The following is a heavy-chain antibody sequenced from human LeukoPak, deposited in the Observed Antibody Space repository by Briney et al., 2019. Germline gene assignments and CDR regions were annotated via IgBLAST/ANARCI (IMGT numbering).Heavy chain of an antibody. CDR1: GYTFTANY. V-gene: IGHV1-2*04. CDR3: ARGFDSSWFDY. J-gene: IGHJ4*02. CDR2: INPNGGGT. Sequence: ASVKVSCTASGYTFTANYIHWVRQAPGQGLEWMGWINPNGGGTNYAQKFQGWVTMTRDTSISTLYMELSRLKSDDTAVYYCARGFDSSWFDYWGQGTLVTVSS. D-gene: IGHD6-13*01.